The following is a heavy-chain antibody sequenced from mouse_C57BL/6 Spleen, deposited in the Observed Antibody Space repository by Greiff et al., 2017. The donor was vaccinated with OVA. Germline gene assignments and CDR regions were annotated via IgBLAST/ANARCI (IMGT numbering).Heavy chain of an antibody. Sequence: VQLQQSGPGLMKPSQTVFLTCTVTGISITTGNYRWSWIRQFPGNKLEWIGYIYYSGTITYNPSLTSRTTITRDTPKNQFFLEMNSLTAEDTATYYCAREDPFYAMDYWGQGTSVTVSS. V-gene: IGHV3-5*01. CDR1: GISITTGNYR. CDR3: AREDPFYAMDY. J-gene: IGHJ4*01. CDR2: IYYSGTI.